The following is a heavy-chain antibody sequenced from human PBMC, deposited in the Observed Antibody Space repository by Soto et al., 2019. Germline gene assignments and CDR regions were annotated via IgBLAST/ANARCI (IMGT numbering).Heavy chain of an antibody. V-gene: IGHV4-39*01. CDR1: GGSISSGTYY. CDR3: ATQNTVLLWFGELSLYYFDY. J-gene: IGHJ4*02. D-gene: IGHD3-10*01. Sequence: QLQLQESGPGLVKPSETLSLTCTVSGGSISSGTYYWGWIRQPPGKGLEWIGSVYYTGNAYYNPSLKSRVTISVDTSKNQFSLKLSSVTAADTAIYYCATQNTVLLWFGELSLYYFDYWGQGTLVTVSS. CDR2: VYYTGNA.